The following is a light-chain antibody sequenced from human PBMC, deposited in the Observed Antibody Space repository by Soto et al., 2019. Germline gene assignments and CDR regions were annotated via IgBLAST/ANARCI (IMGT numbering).Light chain of an antibody. CDR1: QNVSSY. Sequence: ETVLTQSPATLSLSPGERATLSCRATQNVSSYLAWYQQQPGQVPRLLLYDVSNRATGIPARFSGSGSGTDFTLTISSLEPEDFAVYYCQQYNNWPPGTFGGGTKVEIK. V-gene: IGKV3-11*01. CDR3: QQYNNWPPGT. CDR2: DVS. J-gene: IGKJ4*01.